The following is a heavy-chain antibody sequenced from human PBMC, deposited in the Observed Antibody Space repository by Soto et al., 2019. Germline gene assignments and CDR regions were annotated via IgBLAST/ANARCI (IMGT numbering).Heavy chain of an antibody. V-gene: IGHV4-30-4*01. Sequence: PSETLSLTCTVSGGSISSGDYYWSWIRQPPGKGLECIGYIHHSGDTYYKSSLKTRVTMSVDTSRDQFSLELTSVTAADTAVYYCARGRSTYDSWSGFDYWGQGTLVTVSS. CDR1: GGSISSGDYY. CDR3: ARGRSTYDSWSGFDY. J-gene: IGHJ4*02. D-gene: IGHD3-3*01. CDR2: IHHSGDT.